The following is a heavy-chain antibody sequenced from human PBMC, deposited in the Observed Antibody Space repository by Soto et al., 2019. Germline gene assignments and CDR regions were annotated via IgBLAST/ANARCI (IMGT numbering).Heavy chain of an antibody. CDR1: GYSFTSCW. CDR2: VDLSDSYT. CDR3: GRVILVGATYYYYYGMDV. D-gene: IGHD1-26*01. V-gene: IGHV5-10-1*04. Sequence: GESLKISCKGSGYSFTSCWISWVRQMPGKGLEWMGRVDLSDSYTNYSPSFQGQVTISADKSISVAYLQWSSVKASDIAMYYCGRVILVGATYYYYYGMDVWGQGTTVTVSS. J-gene: IGHJ6*02.